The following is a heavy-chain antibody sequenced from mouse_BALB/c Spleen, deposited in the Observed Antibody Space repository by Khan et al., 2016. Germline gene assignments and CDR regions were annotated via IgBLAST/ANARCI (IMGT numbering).Heavy chain of an antibody. J-gene: IGHJ3*01. V-gene: IGHV3-6*02. CDR2: ISYDGSN. CDR3: ARGGNGGFAY. D-gene: IGHD1-1*02. Sequence: EVQLQESGPGLVKHSQSLSLTCSVTGYSITSGYYWNWIRQFPGNKLEWMGYISYDGSNNYNPSLKNRISITRDTSKNQFFLKLNSVTTEDTATYYCARGGNGGFAYWGQGTLVTVSA. CDR1: GYSITSGYY.